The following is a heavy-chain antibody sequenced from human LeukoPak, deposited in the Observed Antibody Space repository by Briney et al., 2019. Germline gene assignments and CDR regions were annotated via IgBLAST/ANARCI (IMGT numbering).Heavy chain of an antibody. J-gene: IGHJ3*02. CDR3: ARFYYYDSSGLDAFDI. CDR2: ISAYNGNT. CDR1: GYTFTSYG. D-gene: IGHD3-22*01. V-gene: IGHV1-18*01. Sequence: ASVKVSCKASGYTFTSYGISWVRQAPGQGLEWMGWISAYNGNTNYAQKLQGRVTMTTDTSTSTAYMELRSLRSDDTAVCYCARFYYYDSSGLDAFDIWGQGTMVTVSS.